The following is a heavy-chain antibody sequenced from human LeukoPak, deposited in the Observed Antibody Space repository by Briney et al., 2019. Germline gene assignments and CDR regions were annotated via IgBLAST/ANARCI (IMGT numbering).Heavy chain of an antibody. CDR3: ARDLLGDHADY. D-gene: IGHD2-21*02. CDR2: IYYSGST. Sequence: SETLSLTCTVSGGSISSYYWSWIRQPPGKGLEWIGYIYYSGSTNYNPSLKSRVTISVDTSKNQFSLKLSSVTAADTAVYYCARDLLGDHADYWGQGTLVTVSS. CDR1: GGSISSYY. J-gene: IGHJ4*02. V-gene: IGHV4-59*01.